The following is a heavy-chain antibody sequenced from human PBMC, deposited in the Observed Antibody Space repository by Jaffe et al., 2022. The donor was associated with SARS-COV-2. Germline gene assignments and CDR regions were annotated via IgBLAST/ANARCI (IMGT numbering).Heavy chain of an antibody. Sequence: EVQLSESGGGLVQPGGSLRLSCEASGLTFSNYAMSWVRQAPGKGLEWVSTISGSGTGIYYADSVKGRVTTSRDNSKNTLYLQMNSLRPEDTAVYFCAKDPEIYGYSYGLGVFDIWGQGTMVTVSS. CDR3: AKDPEIYGYSYGLGVFDI. V-gene: IGHV3-23*01. D-gene: IGHD5-18*01. CDR2: ISGSGTGI. CDR1: GLTFSNYA. J-gene: IGHJ3*02.